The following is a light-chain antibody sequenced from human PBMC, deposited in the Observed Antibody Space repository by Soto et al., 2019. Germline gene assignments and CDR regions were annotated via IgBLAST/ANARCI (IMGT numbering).Light chain of an antibody. CDR2: GAS. CDR1: QSVSSSY. CDR3: QQYVSSPFP. J-gene: IGKJ3*01. Sequence: EIVLTQSPGTLSLSPGERATLSCRASQSVSSSYLAWYQQKPGRAPRLLIYGASSRATGIPDRFSGSGSGTDFTLTISRLEPEDFAVYYCQQYVSSPFPFGPGTKVDI. V-gene: IGKV3-20*01.